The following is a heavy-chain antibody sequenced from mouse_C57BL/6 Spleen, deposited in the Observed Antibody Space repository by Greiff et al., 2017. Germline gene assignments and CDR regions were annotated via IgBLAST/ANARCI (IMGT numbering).Heavy chain of an antibody. CDR1: GYTFTDYY. Sequence: EVQLQQSGPELVKPGASVKISCKASGYTFTDYYMNWVKQSHGKSLEWIGDINPNNGGTSYNQKFKGKATLTVDKSSSTAYMELRSLTSEDSAVYYCARITTVVDWYFDVWGTGTTATVSS. V-gene: IGHV1-26*01. CDR3: ARITTVVDWYFDV. D-gene: IGHD1-1*01. J-gene: IGHJ1*03. CDR2: INPNNGGT.